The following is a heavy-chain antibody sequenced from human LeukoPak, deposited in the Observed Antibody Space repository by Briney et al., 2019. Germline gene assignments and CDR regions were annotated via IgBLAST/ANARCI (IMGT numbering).Heavy chain of an antibody. J-gene: IGHJ4*02. CDR3: ASGPGIAVAGDFDY. CDR2: ISSSSSYI. D-gene: IGHD6-19*01. V-gene: IGHV3-21*01. Sequence: PGGSLRLSCAAYGFTFSSYSMNWVRQAPGKWLEWVSSISSSSSYIYYADSVKGRFTISRDNAKNSLYLQMNSLRAEDTAVYYCASGPGIAVAGDFDYWGQGTLVTVSS. CDR1: GFTFSSYS.